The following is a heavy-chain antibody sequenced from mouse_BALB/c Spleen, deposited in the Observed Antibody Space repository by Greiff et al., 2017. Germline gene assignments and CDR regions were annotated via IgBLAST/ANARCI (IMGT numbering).Heavy chain of an antibody. J-gene: IGHJ2*01. V-gene: IGHV2-4-1*01. D-gene: IGHD2-1*01. CDR3: ARKPNYGNYGDFDY. CDR1: GFSFTSYG. CDR2: IWSGGST. Sequence: VQLQQSGPGLVQPSQSLSITCTVSGFSFTSYGVHWVRQSPGQGLEWLGVIWSGGSTDYNAAFISRLSISKDNSKSQVFLKMNRLQADDTAIYCCARKPNYGNYGDFDYWGQGTTRTVSA.